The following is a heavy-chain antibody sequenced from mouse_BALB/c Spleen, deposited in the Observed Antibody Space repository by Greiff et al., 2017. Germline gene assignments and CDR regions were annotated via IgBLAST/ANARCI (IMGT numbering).Heavy chain of an antibody. CDR2: ISYSGST. V-gene: IGHV3-2*02. CDR1: GYSITSDYA. D-gene: IGHD1-1*01. CDR3: ARLYYYGSSWYFDV. J-gene: IGHJ1*01. Sequence: DVQLQESGPGLVKPSQSLSLTCTVTGYSITSDYAWNWIRQFPGNKLEWMGYISYSGSTSYNPSLKSRISITRDTSKNQFFLQLNSVTTEDTATYYCARLYYYGSSWYFDVWGAGTTVTVSS.